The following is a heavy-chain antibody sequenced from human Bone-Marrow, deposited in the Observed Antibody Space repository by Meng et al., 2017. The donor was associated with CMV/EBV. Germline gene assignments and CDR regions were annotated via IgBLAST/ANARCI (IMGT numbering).Heavy chain of an antibody. CDR3: ARGGDFWSGHYYYDYGMDV. CDR2: ISAYNGNT. Sequence: ASSKVSCKASGYTFTSYGISWVRQAPGQGLEWRGWISAYNGNTNYAQKLQGRVTITTDESTSTAYMELSSLRSEDTAVYYCARGGDFWSGHYYYDYGMDVWGQGTTVTVSS. D-gene: IGHD3-3*01. CDR1: GYTFTSYG. J-gene: IGHJ6*02. V-gene: IGHV1-18*01.